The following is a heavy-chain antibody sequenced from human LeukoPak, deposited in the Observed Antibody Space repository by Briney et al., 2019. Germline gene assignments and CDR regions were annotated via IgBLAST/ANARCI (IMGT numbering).Heavy chain of an antibody. CDR3: ARHRGRNGGYSFDD. Sequence: KPSETLSLTCSVSGASISTTNYYWGWIRQPPGKGLEWIGSIYYTGSTYNSPSLKGRVTVSVDTSKNHFSLRLNSVTAADTAVYYCARHRGRNGGYSFDDWGRGTLVTVSS. V-gene: IGHV4-39*01. D-gene: IGHD2-8*01. CDR1: GASISTTNYY. J-gene: IGHJ4*02. CDR2: IYYTGST.